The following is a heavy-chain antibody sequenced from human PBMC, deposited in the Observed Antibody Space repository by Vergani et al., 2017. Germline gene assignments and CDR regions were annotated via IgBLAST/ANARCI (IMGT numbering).Heavy chain of an antibody. D-gene: IGHD3-10*01. CDR1: GYIFSNFW. J-gene: IGHJ3*01. CDR2: IYPGDSEV. V-gene: IGHV5-51*01. Sequence: EKQLVQSGSETKQPGESLKISCQAFGYIFSNFWIGWVRQRPGGGLEWMGIIYPGDSEVKSNPTFRGQVIFSVDTSVNTAYLQWRSLQASDTATYFCASGGNGSENGGALQLWGQGTNITVSS. CDR3: ASGGNGSENGGALQL.